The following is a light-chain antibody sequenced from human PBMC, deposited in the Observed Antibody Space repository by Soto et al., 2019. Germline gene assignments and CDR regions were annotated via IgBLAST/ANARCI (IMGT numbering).Light chain of an antibody. J-gene: IGKJ1*01. CDR2: GAS. CDR1: QSVSSSY. V-gene: IGKV3-20*01. CDR3: QQYGSSPWT. Sequence: IVLTQSPGALSLYPGERATLSCRASQSVSSSYLAWYQQKPGQAPRLLIYGASSRATGIPDRFSGSGSGTDLTLTISRLEPEDFAVYYCQQYGSSPWTFGQGTNVDI.